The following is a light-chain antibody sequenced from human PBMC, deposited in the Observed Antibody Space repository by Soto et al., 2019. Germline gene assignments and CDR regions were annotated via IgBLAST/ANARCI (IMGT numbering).Light chain of an antibody. V-gene: IGKV1-39*01. CDR2: AAS. J-gene: IGKJ2*01. CDR1: QAISTY. CDR3: QQSLRTPLT. Sequence: DIQMTQSPSSLSASVGDRVTITCRASQAISTYLNWYQQRPGKAPKLLIYAASILAGGVPARFSGGGSGTEFTLTIRTLQPEDFATYYCQQSLRTPLTFGQGTKVEIK.